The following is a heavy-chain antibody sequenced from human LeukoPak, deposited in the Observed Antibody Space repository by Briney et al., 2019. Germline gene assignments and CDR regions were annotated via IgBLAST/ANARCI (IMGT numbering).Heavy chain of an antibody. Sequence: SETLSLTCTVSGGAISSSSYYWGWIRQPPGKGLGWIGSISYSGNTYYNPSLKSRVTISVDTSKNQFSLKLSSVNAADTAVYYCARRVVAHWYFVLWGRGALVTVSS. D-gene: IGHD2-15*01. CDR1: GGAISSSSYY. CDR2: ISYSGNT. J-gene: IGHJ2*01. CDR3: ARRVVAHWYFVL. V-gene: IGHV4-39*01.